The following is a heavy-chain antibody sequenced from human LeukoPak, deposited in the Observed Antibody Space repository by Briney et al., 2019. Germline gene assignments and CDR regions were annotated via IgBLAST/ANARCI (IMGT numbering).Heavy chain of an antibody. V-gene: IGHV1-3*01. J-gene: IGHJ6*02. CDR1: GYTFTIYA. D-gene: IGHD5-12*01. CDR2: INAGNGNT. Sequence: ASVTVSCTASGYTFTIYAMHWVRQAPGQRLEWMGWINAGNGNTKYSQKFQGRVTITRDTSASTAYMELSSLRSEDTAVYYCARVRGYSGYDFYYYGMDVWGQGTTVTVSS. CDR3: ARVRGYSGYDFYYYGMDV.